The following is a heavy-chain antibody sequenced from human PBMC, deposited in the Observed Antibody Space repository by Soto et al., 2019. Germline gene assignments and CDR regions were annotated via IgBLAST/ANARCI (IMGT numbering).Heavy chain of an antibody. CDR1: GFTFSSYA. CDR3: ARVRFGELV. D-gene: IGHD3-10*01. V-gene: IGHV3-23*01. J-gene: IGHJ4*02. CDR2: IGVGGGDR. Sequence: EVQLLESGGGLVQPGGSLRLSCAASGFTFSSYAMSWVRQAPGKGLEWVSIIGVGGGDRYYPESVKGRFTISRDNSRAIQYLEMNSLRDEDTAVYYCARVRFGELVWGQGTLVTVSS.